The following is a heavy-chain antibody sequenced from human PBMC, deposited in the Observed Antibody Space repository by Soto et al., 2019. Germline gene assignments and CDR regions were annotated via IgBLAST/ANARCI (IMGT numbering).Heavy chain of an antibody. Sequence: QVQLVQSGAEVKKPGSSVKVSCKTSGGTFSTSSGGTFTTSTISWVRQAPGQGLEWMGGIIPIFATANYAQKFQDRVTITAEDSTSTVQMELRSLRSEDTAVYYCARGALNNRNYYYYGMDVWGQGTTVTVSS. CDR1: GGTFSTSSGGTFTTST. V-gene: IGHV1-69*01. J-gene: IGHJ6*02. CDR2: IIPIFATA. CDR3: ARGALNNRNYYYYGMDV. D-gene: IGHD1-1*01.